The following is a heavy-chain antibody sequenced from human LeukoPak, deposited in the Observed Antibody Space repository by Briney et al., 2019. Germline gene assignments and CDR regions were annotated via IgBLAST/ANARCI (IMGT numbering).Heavy chain of an antibody. Sequence: GGSLRLSCAASGFTFSSYAMSWVRQASGKGLEWVSAISGSGGSTYYADSVKGRFTISRDNSKNTLYLQMNSLRAEDTAVYYCAKEPGAVAGTLNNWFDPWGQGTLVTVSS. CDR1: GFTFSSYA. J-gene: IGHJ5*02. CDR2: ISGSGGST. CDR3: AKEPGAVAGTLNNWFDP. V-gene: IGHV3-23*01. D-gene: IGHD6-19*01.